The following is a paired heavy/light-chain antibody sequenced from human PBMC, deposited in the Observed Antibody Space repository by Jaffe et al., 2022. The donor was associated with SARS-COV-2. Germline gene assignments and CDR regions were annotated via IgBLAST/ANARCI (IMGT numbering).Heavy chain of an antibody. CDR3: ARMVEDSSGWFPTGFDS. J-gene: IGHJ4*02. Sequence: QVQLVQSGAEVKKPGSSVKVSCKASGDTFNIYTINWVRQAPGQGLEWMGRIFPLSGITNYAQKFQGIVTITADESTKTAFMEVSGLKSEDTAIYYCARMVEDSSGWFPTGFDSWGQGTLVTVSS. CDR1: GDTFNIYT. CDR2: IFPLSGIT. D-gene: IGHD6-19*01. V-gene: IGHV1-69*02.
Light chain of an antibody. CDR3: QQGYSTSAYT. CDR2: GAS. J-gene: IGKJ2*01. CDR1: QSISTF. V-gene: IGKV1-39*01. Sequence: EIQLTQSPSSLSASVGDTVTITCRAGQSISTFLNWYQHKPGKAPTLLISGASNLHAGVPSRFSGSGSGTEFTLSISSLQPEDFATYYCQQGYSTSAYTFGQGTILDI.